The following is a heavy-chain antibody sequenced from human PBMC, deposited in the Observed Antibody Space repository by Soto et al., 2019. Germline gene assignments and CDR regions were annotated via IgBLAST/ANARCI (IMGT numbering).Heavy chain of an antibody. CDR1: GGSISSYY. Sequence: SETLPVTCTVSGGSISSYYWSWIRQPPGKGLEWIGYIYYSGSTNYNPSLKSRVTISVDTSKNQFSLKLSSVTAADTAVYYCAKENGGINKIWFGEYRPQAPFEYSGQSTLVTV. D-gene: IGHD3-10*01. CDR3: AKENGGINKIWFGEYRPQAPFEY. J-gene: IGHJ4*02. V-gene: IGHV4-59*01. CDR2: IYYSGST.